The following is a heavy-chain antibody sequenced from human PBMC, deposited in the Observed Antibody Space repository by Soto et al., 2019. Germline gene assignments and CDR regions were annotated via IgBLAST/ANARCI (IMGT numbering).Heavy chain of an antibody. CDR2: FDPEDGET. Sequence: GASVKVSCKVSGYTLTELSMHWVRQAPGKGLEWMGGFDPEDGETIYAQKFQGRVTMTEDTSTDTAYMELSSLRSEDTAVYYCATAYRLNYDYIWGSYRPPPSEGDAFDIWGQGTMVTVSS. V-gene: IGHV1-24*01. CDR3: ATAYRLNYDYIWGSYRPPPSEGDAFDI. CDR1: GYTLTELS. D-gene: IGHD3-16*02. J-gene: IGHJ3*02.